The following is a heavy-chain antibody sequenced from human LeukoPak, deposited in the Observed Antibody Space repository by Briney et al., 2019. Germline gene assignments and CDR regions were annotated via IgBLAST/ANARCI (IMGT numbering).Heavy chain of an antibody. Sequence: GASVKVSCKASGDTFRRYALTWVRQAPGPGREGMGGIIAMFGPPNYAQKFQGRVTITADKSTSTAYMELSSRRSEDTAVYYCARVVGGYSYGPQDYYFYYMDVWGKGTTVTVSS. CDR1: GDTFRRYA. CDR3: ARVVGGYSYGPQDYYFYYMDV. J-gene: IGHJ6*03. D-gene: IGHD5-18*01. V-gene: IGHV1-69*06. CDR2: IIAMFGPP.